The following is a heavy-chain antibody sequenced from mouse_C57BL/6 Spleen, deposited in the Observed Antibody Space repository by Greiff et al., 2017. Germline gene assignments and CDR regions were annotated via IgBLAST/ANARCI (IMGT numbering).Heavy chain of an antibody. CDR1: GYTFTDYY. CDR2: INPNNGGT. Sequence: EVQLQQSGPELVKPGASVKISCKASGYTFTDYYMNWVKQSHGKSLEWIGDINPNNGGTSYNQKFKGKATLTVDKSSSTAYMELRSLTSADSAVYYCARGGGTTFYWGQGTTLTVSS. D-gene: IGHD1-1*01. CDR3: ARGGGTTFY. J-gene: IGHJ2*01. V-gene: IGHV1-26*01.